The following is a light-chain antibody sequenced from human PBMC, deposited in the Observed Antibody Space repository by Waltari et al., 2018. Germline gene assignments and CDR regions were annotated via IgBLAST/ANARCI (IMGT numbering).Light chain of an antibody. CDR3: HSRDTISTRV. CDR2: GQD. CDR1: SLRRYS. J-gene: IGLJ3*02. Sequence: SSELTQDPAVSVALGQTVRLTCQGDSLRRYSSSWYQQRPGQAPDLVLYGQDNRPSGIPDRFSGSTSGDTASLTITGAQAEDEADYYCHSRDTISTRVFGGGTRLTV. V-gene: IGLV3-19*01.